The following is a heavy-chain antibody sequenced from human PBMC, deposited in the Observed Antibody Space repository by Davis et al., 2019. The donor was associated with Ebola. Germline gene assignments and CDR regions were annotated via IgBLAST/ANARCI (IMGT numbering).Heavy chain of an antibody. V-gene: IGHV5-10-1*01. Sequence: KVSCKASGYSFSSYWISWVRQMPGKGLEWMGRIDPSDSYTDYNPSFRGHVTISDDRSINTAYLQWRTLNASDTAMYYCARHTRTYDFAYDDFWGQGTLVTVSS. J-gene: IGHJ4*02. CDR1: GYSFSSYW. CDR3: ARHTRTYDFAYDDF. D-gene: IGHD2/OR15-2a*01. CDR2: IDPSDSYT.